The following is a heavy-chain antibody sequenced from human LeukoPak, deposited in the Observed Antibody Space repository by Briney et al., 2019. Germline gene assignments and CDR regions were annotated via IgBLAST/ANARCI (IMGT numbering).Heavy chain of an antibody. CDR3: ARGGLQLWLTARWDYMDV. D-gene: IGHD5-18*01. Sequence: GSSXXVSCKASGGTFSSYAISWVRQAPGQGLEWMGGIIPIFGTANYAQKFQGRVTITTDESTSTSYMELSSLRSEDTAVYYCARGGLQLWLTARWDYMDVWGKGTTVTVSS. CDR1: GGTFSSYA. V-gene: IGHV1-69*05. J-gene: IGHJ6*03. CDR2: IIPIFGTA.